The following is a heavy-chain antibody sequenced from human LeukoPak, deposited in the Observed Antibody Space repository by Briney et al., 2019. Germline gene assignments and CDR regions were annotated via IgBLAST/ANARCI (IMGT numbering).Heavy chain of an antibody. V-gene: IGHV3-33*01. J-gene: IGHJ6*02. CDR3: TRVNTNYYVPVNYGMDV. D-gene: IGHD3-16*01. CDR1: GFTLNSYG. Sequence: PGGSLRLSCAASGFTLNSYGMHWVRQAPGKGLEWVALIWYDGGNKYYADSVKGRFTISRDNSQNTLYLQMNSLRAEDTAVYYCTRVNTNYYVPVNYGMDVWGQGTTVTVSS. CDR2: IWYDGGNK.